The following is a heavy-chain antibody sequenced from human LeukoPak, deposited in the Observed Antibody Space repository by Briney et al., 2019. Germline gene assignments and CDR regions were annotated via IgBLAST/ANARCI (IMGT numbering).Heavy chain of an antibody. J-gene: IGHJ3*02. CDR2: IYHSGST. CDR3: ARGGLIPLANTPLGAFDI. CDR1: GYSISSGYY. Sequence: SETLSLTCTVSGYSISSGYYWGWIRQPPGKGLEWIGSIYHSGSTYYNPSLKSRVTISVDTSKNQFSLQLNSVTPEDTAVYYCARGGLIPLANTPLGAFDIWGQGTMVSVSS. D-gene: IGHD3/OR15-3a*01. V-gene: IGHV4-38-2*02.